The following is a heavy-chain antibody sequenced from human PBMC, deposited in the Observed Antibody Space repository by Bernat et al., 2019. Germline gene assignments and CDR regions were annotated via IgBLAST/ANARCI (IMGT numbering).Heavy chain of an antibody. Sequence: QVQLVQSGAEVKKPGASVKVSCKASGYTFTGYYMHWVRQAPGQGLEWMGWINPNSGGTNYAQKFQGWVTMTRDTSISTAYMELSRLRSDDTAVYYCARSQYGSWSYGDKNAFDIWGQGTMVTVSS. CDR3: ARSQYGSWSYGDKNAFDI. V-gene: IGHV1-2*04. CDR1: GYTFTGYY. CDR2: INPNSGGT. D-gene: IGHD3-10*01. J-gene: IGHJ3*02.